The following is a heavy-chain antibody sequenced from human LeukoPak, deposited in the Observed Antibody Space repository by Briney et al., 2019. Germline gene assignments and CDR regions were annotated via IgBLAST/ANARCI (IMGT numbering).Heavy chain of an antibody. D-gene: IGHD3-10*01. CDR2: IIPIFGTA. Sequence: SVKVSCKASGGTFISYAITWVRQAPGQGLECMGGIIPIFGTANYAQKFQGRVTITADEPASTVYLELSSLRSDDTAVYYCARGIRGTRDHSYYYMDVWGKGTTVTVSS. CDR3: ARGIRGTRDHSYYYMDV. V-gene: IGHV1-69*01. CDR1: GGTFISYA. J-gene: IGHJ6*03.